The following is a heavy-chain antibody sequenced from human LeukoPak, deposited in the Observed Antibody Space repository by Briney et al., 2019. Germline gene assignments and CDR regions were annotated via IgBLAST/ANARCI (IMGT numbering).Heavy chain of an antibody. Sequence: PSQTLSLTCTVSGGCISSGDYYWSWIRQPPGKGLEWIGYIYYSGSTYYNPSLKSRVTISVDTSKNQFSLKLSSVTAADTAVYYCAREYYYDSSQRITQDCYYYGMDVWGQGTTVTVSS. CDR3: AREYYYDSSQRITQDCYYYGMDV. D-gene: IGHD3-22*01. CDR1: GGCISSGDYY. CDR2: IYYSGST. J-gene: IGHJ6*02. V-gene: IGHV4-30-4*01.